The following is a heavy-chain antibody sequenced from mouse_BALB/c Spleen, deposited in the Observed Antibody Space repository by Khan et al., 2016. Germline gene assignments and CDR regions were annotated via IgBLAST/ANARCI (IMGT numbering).Heavy chain of an antibody. D-gene: IGHD1-1*02. Sequence: QVQLQQSGPELVKPGASVKISCKASVYAFSTSWMNWVKQRPGQGLEWIGRIYPGDGDTNYNGKFKGEATLTADKSSSTAYMQLSSLTSVDSAVYFCARDFGVDHLAFDSWGQGTTLTVSS. CDR2: IYPGDGDT. V-gene: IGHV1-82*01. J-gene: IGHJ2*01. CDR1: VYAFSTSW. CDR3: ARDFGVDHLAFDS.